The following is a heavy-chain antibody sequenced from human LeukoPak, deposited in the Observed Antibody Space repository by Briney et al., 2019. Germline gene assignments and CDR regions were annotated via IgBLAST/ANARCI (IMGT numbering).Heavy chain of an antibody. J-gene: IGHJ4*02. Sequence: PGGSLRLSCVASGFTFHNYAMTWVRQAPGKGLEWISGLSSGGGSPYYADSVKGRFTISRDNSKNTLFLQMNSLRAEDTAIYYCTKVTSTGSCYQSDYWGQGTLVTVSS. CDR2: LSSGGGSP. CDR3: TKVTSTGSCYQSDY. D-gene: IGHD2-15*01. V-gene: IGHV3-23*01. CDR1: GFTFHNYA.